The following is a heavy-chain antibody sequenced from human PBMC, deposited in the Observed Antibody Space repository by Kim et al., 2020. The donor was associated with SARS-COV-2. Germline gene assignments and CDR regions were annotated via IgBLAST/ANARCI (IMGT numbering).Heavy chain of an antibody. CDR2: ISGSGGST. J-gene: IGHJ6*02. CDR1: GFTFSSYA. CDR3: AKDDWYPSYYYYGMDV. Sequence: GGSLRLSCAASGFTFSSYAMSWVRQAPGKGLEWVSAISGSGGSTYYADSVKGRFTISRDNSKNTLYLQMNSLRAEDTAVYYCAKDDWYPSYYYYGMDVWGQGTTVTVSS. D-gene: IGHD3-9*01. V-gene: IGHV3-23*01.